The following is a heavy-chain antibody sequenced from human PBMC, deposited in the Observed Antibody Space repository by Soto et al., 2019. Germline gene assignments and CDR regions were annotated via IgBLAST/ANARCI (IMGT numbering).Heavy chain of an antibody. V-gene: IGHV3-15*01. J-gene: IGHJ6*02. CDR2: IKSKTDGGTT. CDR3: ARLGTYYASWSGLSALDV. CDR1: GFTFSNAW. Sequence: GSLRLSCAASGFTFSNAWMSWVRQAPGKGLEWVGRIKSKTDGGTTDYAAPVRGRFTISRDDSENTVSLQMSSLRVEDTAVYYCARLGTYYASWSGLSALDVWGQGTTVTVSS. D-gene: IGHD3-3*01.